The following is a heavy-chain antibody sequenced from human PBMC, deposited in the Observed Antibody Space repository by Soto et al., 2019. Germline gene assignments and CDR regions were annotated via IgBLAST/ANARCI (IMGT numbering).Heavy chain of an antibody. CDR3: ARGAGIVVVPAAIIAEEYYGMDV. CDR2: IIPTFGTA. CDR1: GGTFSSYA. Sequence: ASVKVSCKASGGTFSSYAISWVRQAPGQGLEWMGGIIPTFGTANYAQKFQGRVTITADESTSTAYMELSSLRSEDTAVYYCARGAGIVVVPAAIIAEEYYGMDVWGQGTTVTVSS. V-gene: IGHV1-69*13. J-gene: IGHJ6*02. D-gene: IGHD2-2*01.